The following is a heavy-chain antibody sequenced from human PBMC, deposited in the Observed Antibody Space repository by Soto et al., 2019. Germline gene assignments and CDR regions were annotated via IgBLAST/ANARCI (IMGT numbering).Heavy chain of an antibody. CDR1: GYTFTSYG. D-gene: IGHD3-10*01. J-gene: IGHJ5*02. V-gene: IGHV1-18*01. CDR3: AREWGSGSYYSPSFNWFDP. CDR2: ISTYNGNT. Sequence: ASVNGSCKASGYTFTSYGISWVRQASGQGLEWMGWISTYNGNTNYAQKLQGRVTMTTDTSTSTAYLERRSLRSDDTAAYYCAREWGSGSYYSPSFNWFDPWGQGTMVTVSS.